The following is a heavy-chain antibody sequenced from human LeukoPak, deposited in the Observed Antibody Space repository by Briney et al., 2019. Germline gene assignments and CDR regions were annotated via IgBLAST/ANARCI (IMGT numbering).Heavy chain of an antibody. D-gene: IGHD3-3*01. Sequence: SVKVSCKASGGTFSSYAISWVRQAPGQGLEWMGGIIPIFGTANYAQKFQGRVTITADKSTSTAYTELSSLRSEDTAVYYCARDYYDFWSGHLNYYYYYMDVWGKGTTVTVSS. V-gene: IGHV1-69*06. J-gene: IGHJ6*03. CDR1: GGTFSSYA. CDR2: IIPIFGTA. CDR3: ARDYYDFWSGHLNYYYYYMDV.